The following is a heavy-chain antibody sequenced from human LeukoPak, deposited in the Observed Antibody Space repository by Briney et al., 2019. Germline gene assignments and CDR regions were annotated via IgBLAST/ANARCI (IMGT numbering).Heavy chain of an antibody. CDR1: GIMFNEYT. Sequence: GGSLRLSCAASGIMFNEYTMHWVRQVPGKGLEWISLISWDAGNTYYADSVKGRFTTSRDNSKNSLYLQMNSLRTEDTALYYCAATGSYYYYYMDVWGKGTTVTVSS. V-gene: IGHV3-43*01. CDR2: ISWDAGNT. J-gene: IGHJ6*03. CDR3: AATGSYYYYYMDV. D-gene: IGHD4-17*01.